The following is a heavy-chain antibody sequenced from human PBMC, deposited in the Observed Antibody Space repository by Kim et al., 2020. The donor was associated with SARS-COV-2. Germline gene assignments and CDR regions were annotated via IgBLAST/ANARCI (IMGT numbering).Heavy chain of an antibody. CDR1: GGSFSGYY. D-gene: IGHD3-10*01. Sequence: SETLSLTCAVYGGSFSGYYWSWIRQPPGKGLEWIGEINHSGRTNYNPSLKSRVTISVDTSKNQFSLKLTSVTAADMAVYYCARRLSNTSGWGSHYCDLWGQGAPVTVSS. CDR3: ARRLSNTSGWGSHYCDL. J-gene: IGHJ4*02. CDR2: INHSGRT. V-gene: IGHV4-34*01.